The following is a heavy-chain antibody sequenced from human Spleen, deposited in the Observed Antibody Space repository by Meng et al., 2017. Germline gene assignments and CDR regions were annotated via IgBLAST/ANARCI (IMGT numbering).Heavy chain of an antibody. CDR2: INPKSGDT. Sequence: ASVKVSCKASGYTFPDYWLHWVRRAPGQGLEWMGRINPKSGDTHYAQRFQGRVTMTGDTSISTTYMELSGLRSDDTAMNYWERDEDISAAGKLFGDYWGQGTLVTVSS. V-gene: IGHV1-2*06. J-gene: IGHJ4*02. CDR3: ERDEDISAAGKLFGDY. D-gene: IGHD6-13*01. CDR1: GYTFPDYW.